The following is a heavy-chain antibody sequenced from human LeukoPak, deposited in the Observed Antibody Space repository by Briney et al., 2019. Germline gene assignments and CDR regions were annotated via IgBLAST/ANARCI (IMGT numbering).Heavy chain of an antibody. CDR1: GGSISSSSYY. D-gene: IGHD4-17*01. CDR2: IYYSGST. V-gene: IGHV4-39*01. Sequence: SETLSLTCTVSGGSISSSSYYWGWIRQPPGTGLEWIGSIYYSGSTYYNPSLKSRVTISVDTSKNQFSLKLSSVTAADTAVYYCALAYGDYFDYWGQGTLVTVSS. CDR3: ALAYGDYFDY. J-gene: IGHJ4*02.